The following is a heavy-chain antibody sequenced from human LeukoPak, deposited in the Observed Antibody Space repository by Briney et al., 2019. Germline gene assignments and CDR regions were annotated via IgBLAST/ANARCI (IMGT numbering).Heavy chain of an antibody. D-gene: IGHD5-18*01. CDR1: GYTFTSYG. J-gene: IGHJ5*02. V-gene: IGHV1-18*01. Sequence: VASAKVSCKASGYTFTSYGISWVRQAPGQGLEWMGCISAYNGNTNYAQKLQGRVTMTTDTSTSTAYMELRSLRSDDTAVYYCAAGYSYGWFDPWGQGTLVTVSS. CDR2: ISAYNGNT. CDR3: AAGYSYGWFDP.